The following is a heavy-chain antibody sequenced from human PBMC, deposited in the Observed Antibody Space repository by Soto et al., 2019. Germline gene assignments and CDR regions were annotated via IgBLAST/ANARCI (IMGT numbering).Heavy chain of an antibody. Sequence: SETLSLTCNVSGDSISSSFYYWGWIRQPPGKGLEWIGAIYYSGTTYYNPSLKTRVSLFLHTSENQFSLRLTSVTAADTAVYFCASLNFDCGRKYFDSWGHGTLVTVSS. J-gene: IGHJ4*01. CDR2: IYYSGTT. V-gene: IGHV4-39*01. D-gene: IGHD3-9*01. CDR3: ASLNFDCGRKYFDS. CDR1: GDSISSSFYY.